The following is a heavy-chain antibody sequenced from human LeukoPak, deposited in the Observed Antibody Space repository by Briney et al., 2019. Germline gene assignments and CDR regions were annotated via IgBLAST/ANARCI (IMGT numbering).Heavy chain of an antibody. J-gene: IGHJ3*02. CDR3: ARAWVGYYDSSGSAFDI. Sequence: GGSLRLSCAASGFTFSSYAMHWVRQAPGKGLEWVAVISYDGSNKYYADSVKGRFTIFRDNSKNTLYLQMNSLRAEDTAVYYCARAWVGYYDSSGSAFDIWGQGTMVTVSS. CDR2: ISYDGSNK. D-gene: IGHD3-22*01. V-gene: IGHV3-30-3*01. CDR1: GFTFSSYA.